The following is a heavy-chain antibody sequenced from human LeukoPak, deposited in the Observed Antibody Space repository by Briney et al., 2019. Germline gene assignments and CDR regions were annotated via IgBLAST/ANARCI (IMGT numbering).Heavy chain of an antibody. CDR3: AKAEGATLYYYGVDV. Sequence: QPGGSLRLSCAASGFTFSRYDMHWVRQATGKGLEWVSAIGTVGDPYYPGSVKGRFTISRDNSKYTLYLQMNRLRADDTAVYYCAKAEGATLYYYGVDVWGQGTTVTVSS. J-gene: IGHJ6*02. CDR1: GFTFSRYD. CDR2: IGTVGDP. V-gene: IGHV3-13*05.